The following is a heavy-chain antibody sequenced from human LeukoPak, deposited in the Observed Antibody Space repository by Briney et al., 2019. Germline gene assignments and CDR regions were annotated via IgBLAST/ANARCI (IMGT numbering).Heavy chain of an antibody. CDR2: ISGSGGST. V-gene: IGHV3-23*01. Sequence: GGSLRLSCAASGFTFSSYAMSWVRQAPGKGLEWVSAISGSGGSTYYADSVKGRFTISRDNSKNALYLQMNSLRAEDTAVYYCAKDQGFWSGFDYWGQGTLVTVSS. J-gene: IGHJ4*02. CDR1: GFTFSSYA. D-gene: IGHD3-3*01. CDR3: AKDQGFWSGFDY.